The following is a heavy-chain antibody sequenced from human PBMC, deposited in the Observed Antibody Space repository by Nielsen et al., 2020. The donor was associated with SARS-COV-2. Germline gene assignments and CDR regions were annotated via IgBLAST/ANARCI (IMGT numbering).Heavy chain of an antibody. J-gene: IGHJ6*02. V-gene: IGHV1-69*01. CDR2: IIPIFGTA. CDR3: AKGSTDCSSTSCYGPQVFGYYYYGMDV. D-gene: IGHD2-2*01. Sequence: WVRQAPGQGLEWMGGIIPIFGTANYAQKFQGRVTITADESTSTAYMELSSLRSEDTAVYCCAKGSTDCSSTSCYGPQVFGYYYYGMDVWGQGTTVTVSS.